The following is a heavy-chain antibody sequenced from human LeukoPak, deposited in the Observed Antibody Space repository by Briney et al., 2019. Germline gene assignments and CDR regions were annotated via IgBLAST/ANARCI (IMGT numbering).Heavy chain of an antibody. CDR1: GFTFSDYY. V-gene: IGHV3-11*01. D-gene: IGHD3-22*01. Sequence: GGSLRLSCAASGFTFSDYYMSWIRQAPGKGLEWVSYISGSSSTIYYAYSGKGLFTISRDNAKNLVYLKMNSLRAEDTAVYYCARDRPYYYDSSGYGRRLDFWGQGTLVNVSS. CDR2: ISGSSSTI. CDR3: ARDRPYYYDSSGYGRRLDF. J-gene: IGHJ4*02.